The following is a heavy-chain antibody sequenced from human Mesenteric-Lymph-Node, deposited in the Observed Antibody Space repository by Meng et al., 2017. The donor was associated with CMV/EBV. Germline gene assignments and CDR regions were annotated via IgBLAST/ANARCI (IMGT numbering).Heavy chain of an antibody. Sequence: SGYTFTSYAMNWVRQAPGQGLEWMGWINTNTGNPTYAQGFTGRFVFSLDTSVSTAYLQISSLKAEDTAVYYCARGLNWGSAYWYFDLWGRGTLVTVSS. CDR1: GYTFTSYA. J-gene: IGHJ2*01. D-gene: IGHD7-27*01. CDR3: ARGLNWGSAYWYFDL. V-gene: IGHV7-4-1*02. CDR2: INTNTGNP.